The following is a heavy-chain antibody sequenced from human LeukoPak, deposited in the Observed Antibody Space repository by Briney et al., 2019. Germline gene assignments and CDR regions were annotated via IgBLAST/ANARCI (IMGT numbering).Heavy chain of an antibody. CDR1: GFTFSTYW. D-gene: IGHD6-13*01. CDR2: IKQDGSEK. V-gene: IGHV3-7*01. CDR3: ARIILAATGYDAFDI. Sequence: GGSLRLSCAASGFTFSTYWMTWVRQAPGQGLEWVANIKQDGSEKYYVDSVKGRFTISRDNAKNSLYLQMNRLRVDDAAVYYCARIILAATGYDAFDIWGQGTMVTVSS. J-gene: IGHJ3*02.